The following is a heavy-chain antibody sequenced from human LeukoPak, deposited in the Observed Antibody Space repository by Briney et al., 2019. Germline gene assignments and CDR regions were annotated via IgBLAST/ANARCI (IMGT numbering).Heavy chain of an antibody. J-gene: IGHJ4*02. CDR1: GFTFSNYA. CDR3: AKAYDSSGDYFDY. CDR2: VFFDGTIQ. V-gene: IGHV3-30*04. D-gene: IGHD3-22*01. Sequence: GGSLRLSCAASGFTFSNYAMHWVRQAPGKGLEWVAVVFFDGTIQYYADAVKGRFTISRDNSKNTLYLQMNSLRAEDTAVYYCAKAYDSSGDYFDYWGQGTLVTVSS.